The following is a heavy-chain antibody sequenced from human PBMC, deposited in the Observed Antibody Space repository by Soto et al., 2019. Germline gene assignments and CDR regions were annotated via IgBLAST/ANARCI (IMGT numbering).Heavy chain of an antibody. CDR3: ARARVGAGACSGWYEGSGY. J-gene: IGHJ4*02. Sequence: ASVKVSCKASGYTFTSYYMHWVRQAPGQGLEWMGIINPSGGSTSYAQKFQGRVTMTRDTSTSTVYMELSSLRSEDTAVYYCARARVGAGACSGWYEGSGYWGQGTLVTVSS. CDR2: INPSGGST. D-gene: IGHD6-19*01. CDR1: GYTFTSYY. V-gene: IGHV1-46*01.